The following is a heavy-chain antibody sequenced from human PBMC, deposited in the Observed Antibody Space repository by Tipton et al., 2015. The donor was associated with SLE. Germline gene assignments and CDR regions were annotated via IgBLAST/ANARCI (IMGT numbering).Heavy chain of an antibody. V-gene: IGHV3-30*04. CDR1: GFTFSSYA. CDR2: ISYDGSNK. D-gene: IGHD3-3*01. CDR3: AREGTISGALDAFDI. Sequence: SLRLSCAASGFTFSSYAMHWVRQAPGKGLEWAAVISYDGSNKYYADSVKGRFTISRDNSKNTLYLQMNSLRAEDTAVYYCAREGTISGALDAFDIWGQGTMVTVSS. J-gene: IGHJ3*02.